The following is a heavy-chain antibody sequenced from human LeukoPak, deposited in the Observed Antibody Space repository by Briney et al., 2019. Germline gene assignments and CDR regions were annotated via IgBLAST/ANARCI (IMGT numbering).Heavy chain of an antibody. CDR2: INHSGST. D-gene: IGHD6-13*01. Sequence: KSSETLSLTCAVYGGSFSGYYWSWIRQPPGKGLEWIGEINHSGSTNYNPSLKSRVTISVDTSKNQFSLKLSSVTAADTAVYYCANREQQLVPFDPWGQGTLVTVSS. CDR3: ANREQQLVPFDP. V-gene: IGHV4-34*01. J-gene: IGHJ5*02. CDR1: GGSFSGYY.